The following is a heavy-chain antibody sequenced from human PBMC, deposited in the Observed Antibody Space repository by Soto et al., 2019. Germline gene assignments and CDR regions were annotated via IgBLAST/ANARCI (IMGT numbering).Heavy chain of an antibody. Sequence: GGSLRLSCAASGFTFSSYAMSWVRQAPGKGLEWVSAISGSGGSTYYADSVKGRFTISRDNSKNTLYLQMNSLRAEDTAVYYCAKARYSGGWNPETNWGYFDYWGQGTLVTVSS. J-gene: IGHJ4*02. CDR2: ISGSGGST. CDR1: GFTFSSYA. D-gene: IGHD1-26*01. CDR3: AKARYSGGWNPETNWGYFDY. V-gene: IGHV3-23*01.